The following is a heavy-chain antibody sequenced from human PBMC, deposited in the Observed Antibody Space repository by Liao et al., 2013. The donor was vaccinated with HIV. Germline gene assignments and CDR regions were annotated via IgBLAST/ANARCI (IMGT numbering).Heavy chain of an antibody. V-gene: IGHV4-4*07. D-gene: IGHD4-11*01. CDR2: IFSSGIT. CDR1: GGSISSYY. Sequence: QVQLQESGPGLVKTSETLSLTCTVSGGSISSYYWTWIRQPAGKGLEWIGRIFSSGITAYNPSFKSRLSMSVDTSKNQFSLKLSSVTASDTAVYYCAREQGPDYSDYWFDPWGQGTLVTVSS. CDR3: AREQGPDYSDYWFDP. J-gene: IGHJ5*02.